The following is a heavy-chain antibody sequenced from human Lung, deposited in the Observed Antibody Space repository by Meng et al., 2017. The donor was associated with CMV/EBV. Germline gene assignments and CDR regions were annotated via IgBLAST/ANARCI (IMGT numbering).Heavy chain of an antibody. D-gene: IGHD5-12*01. CDR2: ISDSGST. Sequence: SETLSLXCTVSGDSISTYYWNWLRQSPGKGLEWIGYISDSGSTNYNPSLKSRVAFSLGTSKNQFSLKLSSVTAADTAVYYCARFDIDVEGYYGMDVWGQGXTVTVSS. CDR3: ARFDIDVEGYYGMDV. CDR1: GDSISTYY. J-gene: IGHJ6*02. V-gene: IGHV4-59*01.